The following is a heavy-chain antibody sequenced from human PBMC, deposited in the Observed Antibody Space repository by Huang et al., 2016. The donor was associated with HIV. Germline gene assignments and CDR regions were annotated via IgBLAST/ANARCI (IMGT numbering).Heavy chain of an antibody. D-gene: IGHD3-3*01. J-gene: IGHJ4*02. V-gene: IGHV3-23*01. Sequence: EVLLLESGGGLVQPGGSLRLSCVASGFTFGSYAMGGVRQAPGKGLGWVSGITDGINNRYYAHSVKGLCAVSRDDSTNTLYLQMNSLRAEDTAVYYCAKDADTSGYDVLGPFGSWGQGTLVTVSS. CDR3: AKDADTSGYDVLGPFGS. CDR2: ITDGINNR. CDR1: GFTFGSYA.